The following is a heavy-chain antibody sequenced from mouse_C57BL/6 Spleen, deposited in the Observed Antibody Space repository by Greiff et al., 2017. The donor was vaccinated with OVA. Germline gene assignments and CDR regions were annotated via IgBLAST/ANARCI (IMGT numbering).Heavy chain of an antibody. CDR2: ISSGGSYT. V-gene: IGHV5-6*01. J-gene: IGHJ2*01. CDR1: GFTFSSYG. CDR3: ARALTGTFDY. Sequence: EVKLMESGGDLVKPGGSLKLSCAASGFTFSSYGMSWVRQTPDKRLEWVATISSGGSYTYYPDSVKGRFTISRDNAKNTLYLQMSSLKSEDTAMYYCARALTGTFDYWGQGTTLTVSS. D-gene: IGHD4-1*01.